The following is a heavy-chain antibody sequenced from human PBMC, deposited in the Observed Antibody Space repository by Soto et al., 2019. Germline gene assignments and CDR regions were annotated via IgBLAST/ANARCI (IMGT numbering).Heavy chain of an antibody. CDR3: ASNIDLAAGGTFIADYYGMDV. Sequence: QVQLVESGGGVVQPGRSLRLSCAASGFTFSSYGMHWVRQAPGKGLEWVAVMSYDGTNKYYADSVKGRFTLSRDNSKNTLYLQMNSLRAEDTAVYYCASNIDLAAGGTFIADYYGMDVWGQGTTVTVTS. CDR1: GFTFSSYG. V-gene: IGHV3-30*03. CDR2: MSYDGTNK. D-gene: IGHD6-13*01. J-gene: IGHJ6*02.